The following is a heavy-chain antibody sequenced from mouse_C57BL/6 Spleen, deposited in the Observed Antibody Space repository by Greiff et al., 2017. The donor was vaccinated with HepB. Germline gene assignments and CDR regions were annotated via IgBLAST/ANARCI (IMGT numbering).Heavy chain of an antibody. CDR2: INPSNGGT. J-gene: IGHJ2*01. D-gene: IGHD2-4*01. CDR3: AGGNYDYVFDY. Sequence: QVQLKQPGTELVKPGASVKLSCKASGYTFTSYWMHWVKQRPGQGLEWIGNINPSNGGTNYNEKFKSKATLTVDKSSSTAYMQLSSLTSEDAAVYYCAGGNYDYVFDYWGKGTTLTVSS. CDR1: GYTFTSYW. V-gene: IGHV1-53*01.